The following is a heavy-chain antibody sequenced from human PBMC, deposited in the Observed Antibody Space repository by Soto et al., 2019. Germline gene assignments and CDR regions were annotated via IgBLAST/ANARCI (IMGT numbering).Heavy chain of an antibody. D-gene: IGHD2-2*01. CDR1: GYAFTSSD. CDR3: ASGMSTT. CDR2: MNPNSGHT. Sequence: QVQLVQSGAEVRKPGASVKVSCKASGYAFTSSDISWMRQATGQGLEWMGWMNPNSGHTNYAQKFQGRVTMTRNTSISTAYMELTSLRSEDTAFYYCASGMSTTWGQGTLVTVSS. V-gene: IGHV1-8*01. J-gene: IGHJ5*02.